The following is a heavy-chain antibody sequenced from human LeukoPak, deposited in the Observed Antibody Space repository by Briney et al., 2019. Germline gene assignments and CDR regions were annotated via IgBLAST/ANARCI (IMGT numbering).Heavy chain of an antibody. CDR1: GFTVSIYA. V-gene: IGHV3-23*01. J-gene: IGHJ4*02. Sequence: GGSLRLSCAASGFTVSIYAMSWVRQAPGKGLEWVSAISGSGGTAYYADSVKGRFTISRDNSKNTLYLQMNSLRAEDTAVYYCAKKGYYDGSGYYMYYFDHWGQGTLVTVSS. CDR2: ISGSGGTA. D-gene: IGHD3-22*01. CDR3: AKKGYYDGSGYYMYYFDH.